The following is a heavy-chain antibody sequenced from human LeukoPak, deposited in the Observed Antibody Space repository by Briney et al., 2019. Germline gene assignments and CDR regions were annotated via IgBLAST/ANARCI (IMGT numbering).Heavy chain of an antibody. CDR2: ISGSGGST. V-gene: IGHV3-23*01. CDR3: ARDIVVVAAAHFDY. J-gene: IGHJ4*02. Sequence: GGSLRLSCAASGFTFSSYAMSLVRQAPGKGLEWVSAISGSGGSTYYADSVKGRFTISRDNSKNTLYLQMNSLRAEDAAVYYCARDIVVVAAAHFDYWGQGTLVTVSS. CDR1: GFTFSSYA. D-gene: IGHD2-15*01.